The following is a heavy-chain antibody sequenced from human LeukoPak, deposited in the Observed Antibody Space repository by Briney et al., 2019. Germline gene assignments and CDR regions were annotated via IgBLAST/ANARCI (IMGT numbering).Heavy chain of an antibody. CDR3: ARDGGDYDTGNWFDP. D-gene: IGHD4-17*01. CDR1: GGSISRYS. V-gene: IGHV4-59*01. Sequence: SETLSLTCTVSGGSISRYSWSWIRQPPGKGLEWIGYVYYSGSTNYNPSLKSRVSISVDTSKNQFSLKLSSVTAADTAVYYCARDGGDYDTGNWFDPWGQGTLVTVSS. CDR2: VYYSGST. J-gene: IGHJ5*02.